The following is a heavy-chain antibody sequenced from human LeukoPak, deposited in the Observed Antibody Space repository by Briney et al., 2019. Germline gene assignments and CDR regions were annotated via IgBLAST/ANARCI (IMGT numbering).Heavy chain of an antibody. CDR2: ISSSGNTI. CDR3: ARDRVAAADDAFDI. V-gene: IGHV3-48*03. D-gene: IGHD6-13*01. CDR1: GFTFSSYE. Sequence: GGSLRLSCAASGFTFSSYEMNWVRQAPGKGLEWVSYISSSGNTIYYADSEKGRFTISRDNAKNSLYLQMNSLKAEDTAVYYCARDRVAAADDAFDIWGQGTMVTVSS. J-gene: IGHJ3*02.